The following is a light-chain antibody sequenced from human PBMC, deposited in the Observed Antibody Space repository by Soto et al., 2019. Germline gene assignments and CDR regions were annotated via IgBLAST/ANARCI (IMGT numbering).Light chain of an antibody. V-gene: IGLV1-40*01. J-gene: IGLJ1*01. Sequence: QSVLTQPPSVSGAPGQRVTISCTGSSSNIGVGYDVHWYQQLPGTAPKLLIYGNSNRPSGVPNRFSGSKSGTSASLPIAGLQAEGEADDYCQSHDSCMSGFDVFGTGTKLTVL. CDR3: QSHDSCMSGFDV. CDR1: SSNIGVGYD. CDR2: GNS.